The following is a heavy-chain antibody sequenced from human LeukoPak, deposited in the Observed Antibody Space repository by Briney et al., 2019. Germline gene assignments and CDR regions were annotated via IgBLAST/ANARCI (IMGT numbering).Heavy chain of an antibody. J-gene: IGHJ5*02. D-gene: IGHD6-13*01. CDR2: IYYSGST. CDR1: GGSIRSYY. V-gene: IGHV4-59*08. CDR3: ARGSLYSTSWLAFNWFDP. Sequence: SETLSLTCTVSGGSIRSYYWSWIRQPPGKGLEWIGYIYYSGSTSYNPSLKSRVTISVDTSKNQFSLKLSSVTAADTAVFYCARGSLYSTSWLAFNWFDPWGQGTLVTVSS.